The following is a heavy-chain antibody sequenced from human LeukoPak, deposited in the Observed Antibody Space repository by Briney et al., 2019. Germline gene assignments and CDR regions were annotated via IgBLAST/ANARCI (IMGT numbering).Heavy chain of an antibody. D-gene: IGHD2-2*01. J-gene: IGHJ5*02. Sequence: SETLSLTCAVYGGSFSGYYWSWIRQPPGKGLEWIGEINHSGSTNYNPSLKSRVTISVDTSKNQFSLKLSSVTAADTAVYYCARVGYCSSTSCYDWFDPWGQGTLVTVSS. V-gene: IGHV4-34*01. CDR1: GGSFSGYY. CDR3: ARVGYCSSTSCYDWFDP. CDR2: INHSGST.